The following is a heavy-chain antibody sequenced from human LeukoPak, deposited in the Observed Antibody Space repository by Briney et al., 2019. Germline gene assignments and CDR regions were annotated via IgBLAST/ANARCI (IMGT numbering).Heavy chain of an antibody. J-gene: IGHJ4*02. CDR1: GGTFSSYA. V-gene: IGHV1-69*05. D-gene: IGHD6-13*01. CDR3: ARDRGAAAGTRYFDY. CDR2: IIPIFGTA. Sequence: GSSVKVSCKASGGTFSSYAISWVRQAPGQGLEWMGRIIPIFGTANYAQKFQGRVTITTDESTSTAYMELSSLRSEDTAVYYCARDRGAAAGTRYFDYRRQGTLVTVSS.